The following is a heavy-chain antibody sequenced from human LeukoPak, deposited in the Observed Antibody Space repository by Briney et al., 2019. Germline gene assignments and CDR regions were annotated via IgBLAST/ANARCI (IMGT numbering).Heavy chain of an antibody. Sequence: PGGSLRLSCAASGFTFSTYSMNWVRQAPGKGLEWVSFISTGSSTIYYADSVKGRFTISRDNAKNSLYLQMNSLRDEDTAVYYCARVAGIQLWLRSAFDYWGQGTLVTVSS. V-gene: IGHV3-48*02. CDR1: GFTFSTYS. CDR3: ARVAGIQLWLRSAFDY. CDR2: ISTGSSTI. J-gene: IGHJ4*02. D-gene: IGHD5-18*01.